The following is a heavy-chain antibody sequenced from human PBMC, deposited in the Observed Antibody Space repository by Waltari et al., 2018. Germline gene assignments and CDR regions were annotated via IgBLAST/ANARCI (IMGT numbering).Heavy chain of an antibody. J-gene: IGHJ4*02. CDR3: ARDRGVAAAASYYFDS. Sequence: QVQLVQSGADVKEPGSSVKVSCKTSGGPLSSFGFSWVRQAPGQGLEWMGRISPILGTNNAAQSFQGRVTITADKSTSTVYMELRSLKFEDTAVYYCARDRGVAAAASYYFDSWGQGTLVTVSS. V-gene: IGHV1-69*04. CDR1: GGPLSSFG. D-gene: IGHD6-13*01. CDR2: ISPILGTN.